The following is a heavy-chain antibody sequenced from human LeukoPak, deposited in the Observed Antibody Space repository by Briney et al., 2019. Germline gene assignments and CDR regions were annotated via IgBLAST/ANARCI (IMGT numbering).Heavy chain of an antibody. Sequence: SETPSLTCTVSGGSISSGSYYWSWIRQPAGKGLEWIGYISYSGSTSYNPSLRSRVTISVDTSKNQFSLKLSSVTAADTAVYYCATDGNFDLWGRGTLVTVSS. CDR2: ISYSGST. CDR1: GGSISSGSYY. CDR3: ATDGNFDL. V-gene: IGHV4-61*10. J-gene: IGHJ2*01. D-gene: IGHD1-26*01.